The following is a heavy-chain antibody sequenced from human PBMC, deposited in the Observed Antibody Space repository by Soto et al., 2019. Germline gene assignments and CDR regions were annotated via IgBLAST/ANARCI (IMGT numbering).Heavy chain of an antibody. CDR3: AIPSIAVAGQGWDAFDI. Sequence: GESLKISFKGSRYSFTSYWIGWVRQMPGKALEWMGIIYPGDSDTRYSPSFQGQVTISADKSISTAYLQWSSLKASDTAMYYCAIPSIAVAGQGWDAFDIWGQGTMVTVSS. CDR1: RYSFTSYW. V-gene: IGHV5-51*01. CDR2: IYPGDSDT. J-gene: IGHJ3*02. D-gene: IGHD6-19*01.